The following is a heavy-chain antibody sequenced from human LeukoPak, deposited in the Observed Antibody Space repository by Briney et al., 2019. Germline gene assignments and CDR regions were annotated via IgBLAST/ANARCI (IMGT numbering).Heavy chain of an antibody. CDR1: GFTFSSYW. J-gene: IGHJ6*03. D-gene: IGHD5-24*01. CDR3: AKDREMATTDHYYMDV. V-gene: IGHV3-7*03. Sequence: GGSLRLSCAASGFTFSSYWMSWVRQAPGKGLEWVASIKQDGSEKYYVDSVKGRFTISRDNAKNSLYLQMNSLRAEDTAVYYCAKDREMATTDHYYMDVWGKGTTVTISS. CDR2: IKQDGSEK.